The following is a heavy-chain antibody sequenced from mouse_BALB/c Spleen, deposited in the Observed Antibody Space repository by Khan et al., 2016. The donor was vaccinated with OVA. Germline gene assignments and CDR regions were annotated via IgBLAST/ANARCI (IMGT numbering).Heavy chain of an antibody. V-gene: IGHV1-7*01. Sequence: QAQLKESGAELAKPGASVKMSCKASGYTFTTYWMHWVKQRPGQGLEWIGYINPTSGYTDYNEKFKDRATLSADKSSSTAYMQLSSLTSEDSAVYYCTRDRIDYWGQGTTRTVSS. CDR3: TRDRIDY. CDR2: INPTSGYT. CDR1: GYTFTTYW. J-gene: IGHJ2*01.